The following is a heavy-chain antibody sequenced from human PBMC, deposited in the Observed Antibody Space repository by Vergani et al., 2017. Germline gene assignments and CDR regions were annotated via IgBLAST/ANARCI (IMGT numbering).Heavy chain of an antibody. CDR3: ARVNTETNGHLYYYYYRDV. CDR1: GGSFTSYH. J-gene: IGHJ6*03. CDR2: IDHTGRP. Sequence: QVQLQQWGGGLLTPSETLSLTCVVNGGSFTSYHWTWIRQSPGEGLGWVGDIDHTGRPDYNPSLKSRLTMSVDKSRNQFSLTINSVTATDTAIYFCARVNTETNGHLYYYYYRDVWGEGAAVAVS. V-gene: IGHV4-34*01. D-gene: IGHD4-11*01.